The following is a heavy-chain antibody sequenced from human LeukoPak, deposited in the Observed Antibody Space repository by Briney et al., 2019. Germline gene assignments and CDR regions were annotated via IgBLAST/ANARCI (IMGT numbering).Heavy chain of an antibody. CDR2: IYHSGST. J-gene: IGHJ4*02. CDR3: ARDLTVRGVISFDY. CDR1: GGSISSSNW. Sequence: PSETLSLTCAVSGGSISSSNWWSWVRRPPGKGLKWIGEIYHSGSTNYNPSLKSRVTISVDKSKNQFSLKLSSVTAADTAVYYCARDLTVRGVISFDYWGQGTLVTVSS. D-gene: IGHD3-10*01. V-gene: IGHV4-4*02.